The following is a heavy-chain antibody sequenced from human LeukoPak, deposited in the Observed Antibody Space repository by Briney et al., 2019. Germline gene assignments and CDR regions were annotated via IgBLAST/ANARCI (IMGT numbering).Heavy chain of an antibody. V-gene: IGHV3-23*01. D-gene: IGHD2-2*01. CDR3: AKDRPCTTCSPSDY. CDR1: GFTFSSYS. Sequence: GGSLTLSCAASGFTFSSYSMNWVRQAPAKGLEWVSSIGSSGTTTYYADTVQGRFTISRDNSKNTLYLQMNSLRAEDTAIYYCAKDRPCTTCSPSDYWGQGTLVTVSS. J-gene: IGHJ4*02. CDR2: IGSSGTTT.